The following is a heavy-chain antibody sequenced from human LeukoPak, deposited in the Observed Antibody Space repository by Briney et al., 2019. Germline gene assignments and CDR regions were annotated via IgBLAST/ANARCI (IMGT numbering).Heavy chain of an antibody. CDR2: ISGSGGST. CDR3: AKSHGGNSRVDY. Sequence: AGGSLRPSSAASGFTFSSYAMSWVRQAPGKGLEWVSAISGSGGSTYYADSVKGRFTISRDNSKNTLYLQMNRLRAEHTPVYYCAKSHGGNSRVDYWGQGTLVTVSS. D-gene: IGHD4-23*01. CDR1: GFTFSSYA. J-gene: IGHJ4*02. V-gene: IGHV3-23*01.